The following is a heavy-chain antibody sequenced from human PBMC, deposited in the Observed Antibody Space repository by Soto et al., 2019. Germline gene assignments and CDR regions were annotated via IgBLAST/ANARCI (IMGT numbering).Heavy chain of an antibody. CDR2: ISYDGNNR. D-gene: IGHD1-20*01. CDR3: TFGDNSFDY. CDR1: GFTFSDYG. Sequence: QVQLVESGGGVVQPGRSLRVSCAASGFTFSDYGIYWVRQAPGKGLEWVALISYDGNNREYGDSVKGRFTISRDNSKNSWYLQMNSLQVEDTAVYYCTFGDNSFDYWGQGTLVTVSS. V-gene: IGHV3-30*03. J-gene: IGHJ4*02.